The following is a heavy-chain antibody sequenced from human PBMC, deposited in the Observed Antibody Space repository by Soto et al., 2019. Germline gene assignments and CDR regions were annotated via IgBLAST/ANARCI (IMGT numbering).Heavy chain of an antibody. V-gene: IGHV1-46*01. Sequence: ASVKVSCKASGYTFTSYYMNWVRQAPGQGLEWLGIINPSGGYTTYAQRFLGRFTISRDNAKNSLYLQMNSLRVEDTALYYCARDIKDYWGQGTLVTVSS. D-gene: IGHD1-20*01. CDR2: INPSGGYT. J-gene: IGHJ4*02. CDR1: GYTFTSYY. CDR3: ARDIKDY.